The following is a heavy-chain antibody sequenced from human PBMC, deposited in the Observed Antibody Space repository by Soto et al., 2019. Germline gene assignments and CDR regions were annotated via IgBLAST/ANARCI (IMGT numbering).Heavy chain of an antibody. CDR1: GFTFSSYW. CDR2: IKQDGSEK. D-gene: IGHD3-16*02. CDR3: ARGRSYLFDY. V-gene: IGHV3-7*01. J-gene: IGHJ4*02. Sequence: GGSLRLSCAASGFTFSSYWMNWVRQAPGKGLEWVANIKQDGSEKYYVDSVKGRFTISRDNAKNSLYLQMDSLRAEDTAVYFCARGRSYLFDYWGQGTLVTVSS.